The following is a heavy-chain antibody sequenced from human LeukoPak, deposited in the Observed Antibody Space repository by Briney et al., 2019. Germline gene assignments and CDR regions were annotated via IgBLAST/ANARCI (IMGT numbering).Heavy chain of an antibody. D-gene: IGHD2-15*01. Sequence: GGSLRLSCAASTFTFSSYWMRWVRQAPGKGLEWVANIGQDGSEKYYVDSVKGRFTISRDNAKNSLYLQMNSLRAEDTAVYYCAREVVVVAANSRFDPWGQGTLVTVSS. CDR3: AREVVVVAANSRFDP. J-gene: IGHJ5*02. CDR1: TFTFSSYW. V-gene: IGHV3-7*01. CDR2: IGQDGSEK.